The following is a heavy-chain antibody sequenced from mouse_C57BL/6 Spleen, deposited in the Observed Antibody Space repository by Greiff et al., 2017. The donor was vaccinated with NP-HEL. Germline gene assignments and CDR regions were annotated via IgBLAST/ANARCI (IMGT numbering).Heavy chain of an antibody. J-gene: IGHJ4*01. CDR1: GFTFSDYY. CDR3: ARRLGYAMDY. Sequence: EVKLVESEGGLVQPGSSMKLSCTASGFTFSDYYMAWVRQVPEKGLEWVANINYDGSSTYYLDSLKSRFIISRDNAKNILYLQMSSLKSEDTATYYCARRLGYAMDYWGQGTSVTVSS. V-gene: IGHV5-16*02. D-gene: IGHD4-1*01. CDR2: INYDGSST.